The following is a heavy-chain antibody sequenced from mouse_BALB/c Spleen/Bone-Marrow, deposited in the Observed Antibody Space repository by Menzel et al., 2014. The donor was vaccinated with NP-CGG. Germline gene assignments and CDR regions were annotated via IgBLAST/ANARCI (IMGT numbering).Heavy chain of an antibody. CDR1: GYTFTDSW. J-gene: IGHJ2*01. CDR2: INPSTGYA. V-gene: IGHV1-7*01. Sequence: VQLQQSGPELAKPGASVKMSCKASGYTFTDSWIHWIKQRPGQGLEWIGYINPSTGYAEYNQNFKDKATLTVDKSSSTAYMQLSSLTSEDAAVYYCAGDYWGQGTTLTVSS. CDR3: AGDY.